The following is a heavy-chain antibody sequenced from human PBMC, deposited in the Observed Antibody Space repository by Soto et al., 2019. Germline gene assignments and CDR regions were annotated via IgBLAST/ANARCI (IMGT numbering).Heavy chain of an antibody. D-gene: IGHD4-17*01. Sequence: PGGSLRLSCAASGFTFDDYAMHWVRQAPGKGLEWVSGISWNRGSIGYADSVKGRFTISRDNAKNSLYLQMNSLRAEDTALYYCAKDIKGGDYADYYYMDVWGKGTTVTVSS. CDR1: GFTFDDYA. V-gene: IGHV3-9*01. J-gene: IGHJ6*03. CDR2: ISWNRGSI. CDR3: AKDIKGGDYADYYYMDV.